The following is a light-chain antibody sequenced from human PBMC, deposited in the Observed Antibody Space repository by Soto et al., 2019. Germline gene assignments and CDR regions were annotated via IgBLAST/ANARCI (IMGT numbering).Light chain of an antibody. CDR1: QTISSW. J-gene: IGKJ1*01. Sequence: IKMTQSPSTLSGSVGDRVTVTYRASQTISSWLAWYQQEPGKAPKLLIYAASSLQSGVPSRFSGSGSGTDFTLTISSLQPEDFATYYCQQSYSTPRTFGQGTKVDIK. CDR3: QQSYSTPRT. CDR2: AAS. V-gene: IGKV1-39*01.